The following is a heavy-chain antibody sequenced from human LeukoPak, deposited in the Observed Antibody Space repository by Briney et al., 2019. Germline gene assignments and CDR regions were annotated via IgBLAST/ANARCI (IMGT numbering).Heavy chain of an antibody. V-gene: IGHV3-23*01. J-gene: IGHJ4*02. CDR1: GFTFSSYA. Sequence: PGGSLRLSCAASGFTFSSYAMSWVRQGPGKGLEWVSGISDSGGRTDYADSVKGRFTISRDNSKNTLYLQMNSLRAEDTAVYYCAKYRTTNAPPRNFDYWGQGALVTVSS. CDR3: AKYRTTNAPPRNFDY. CDR2: ISDSGGRT. D-gene: IGHD1-14*01.